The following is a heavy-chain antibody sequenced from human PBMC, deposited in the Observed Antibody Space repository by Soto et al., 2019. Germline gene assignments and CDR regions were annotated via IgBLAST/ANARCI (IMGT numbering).Heavy chain of an antibody. CDR1: GFTFSSYA. CDR3: ARAKGYGSGTPTTTNYYYGMDV. D-gene: IGHD3-10*01. Sequence: GGSLRLSCAASGFTFSSYAMHRVRQAPGKGLEWVAVISYDGSNKYYADSVKGRFTISRDNSKNTLYLQMNSLRAEDTAVYYCARAKGYGSGTPTTTNYYYGMDVWGQGTTVTAS. V-gene: IGHV3-30-3*01. CDR2: ISYDGSNK. J-gene: IGHJ6*02.